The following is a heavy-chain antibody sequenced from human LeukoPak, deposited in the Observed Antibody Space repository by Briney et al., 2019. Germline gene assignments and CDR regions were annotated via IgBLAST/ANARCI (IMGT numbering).Heavy chain of an antibody. V-gene: IGHV4-59*01. CDR2: IYYSGST. J-gene: IGHJ4*02. CDR1: GGSISSYY. Sequence: SETLSLTCTVSGGSISSYYWSWIRQPPGKGLEWIGYIYYSGSTNYNPSLKSRVTISVDTSKNQFSLKLSSVAAADTAVYYCARSGITGTTASDYWGQGTLVTVSS. CDR3: ARSGITGTTASDY. D-gene: IGHD1-20*01.